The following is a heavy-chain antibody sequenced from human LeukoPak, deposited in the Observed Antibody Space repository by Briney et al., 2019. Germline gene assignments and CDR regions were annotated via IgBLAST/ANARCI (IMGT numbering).Heavy chain of an antibody. V-gene: IGHV4-4*07. D-gene: IGHD2-2*01. Sequence: SETLSLTCTVSGGSISAYYWRWIRQPAGKGLEWIGRIYSSESTNYNPSLKSRVTMSVDTSKNQFSLKLSSVTAADTAVYFCARESPASTSRLMDVWGKGTTVTVSS. CDR2: IYSSEST. J-gene: IGHJ6*03. CDR1: GGSISAYY. CDR3: ARESPASTSRLMDV.